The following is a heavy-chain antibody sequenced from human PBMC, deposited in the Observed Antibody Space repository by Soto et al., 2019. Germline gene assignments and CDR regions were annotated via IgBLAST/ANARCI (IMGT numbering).Heavy chain of an antibody. V-gene: IGHV4-59*08. CDR3: ARQVRDFSGSGSYYFDY. CDR1: GGSISSYY. CDR2: IYYSGST. Sequence: SETLSLTCTVSGGSISSYYWSWIRQPPGKGLEWIGYIYYSGSTNYNPSLKSRVTISVDTSKNQFSLKLSSVTAADTAVYYCARQVRDFSGSGSYYFDYWGQGTLVTVSS. J-gene: IGHJ4*02. D-gene: IGHD3-10*01.